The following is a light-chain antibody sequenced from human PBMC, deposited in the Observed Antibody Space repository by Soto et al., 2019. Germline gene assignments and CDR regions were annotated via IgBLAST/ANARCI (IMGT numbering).Light chain of an antibody. J-gene: IGLJ2*01. CDR3: SSYAGSNSPVV. Sequence: QSALTQPPSASGSPGQSVTISCTGSSSDVGGYNYVSWYQQHPGKVPKLMIYEVNKRPSGVPDRFSGSKSGNTASLTVSGLQAEDEADYYCSSYAGSNSPVVFGGGTQVTVL. V-gene: IGLV2-8*01. CDR2: EVN. CDR1: SSDVGGYNY.